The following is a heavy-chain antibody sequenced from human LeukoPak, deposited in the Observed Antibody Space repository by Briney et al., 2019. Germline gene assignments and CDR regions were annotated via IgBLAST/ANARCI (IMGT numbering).Heavy chain of an antibody. Sequence: ASVKVSRKFSGYTLYSYGIAWMRQAPAQGPEGMGWISVYNGNTKYAEKLQGRVTMTTDTSTSTAYMELRSLRSDDTAVYYCARAAETPTCITAPWGQGTLVTVSS. J-gene: IGHJ4*02. CDR2: ISVYNGNT. D-gene: IGHD6-6*01. CDR1: GYTLYSYG. V-gene: IGHV1-18*01. CDR3: ARAAETPTCITAP.